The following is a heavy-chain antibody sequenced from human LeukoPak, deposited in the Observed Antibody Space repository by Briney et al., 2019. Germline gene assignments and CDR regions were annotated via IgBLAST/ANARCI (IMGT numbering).Heavy chain of an antibody. CDR3: ARLGNYVWGSYRDYYFDY. J-gene: IGHJ4*02. CDR1: GFTFSSYA. V-gene: IGHV3-48*03. CDR2: ISGSGSTI. Sequence: GGSLRLSCAASGFTFSSYAMSWVRQAPGKGLEWVSAISGSGSTIYYADSVKGRFTISRDNAKNSLYLQMNSLRAEDTAVYYCARLGNYVWGSYRDYYFDYWGQGTLVTVSS. D-gene: IGHD3-16*02.